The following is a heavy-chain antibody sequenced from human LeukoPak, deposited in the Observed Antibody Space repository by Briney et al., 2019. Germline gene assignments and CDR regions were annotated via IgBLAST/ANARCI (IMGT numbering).Heavy chain of an antibody. CDR2: IKQDGSAK. D-gene: IGHD4-17*01. Sequence: PGGSLRLSCAASGFTFNNYWMSWVRQVPGKGLQGVANIKQDGSAKFYVDSVKARFTISRDNTKNSLYLRMNSLRVEDTAVYYCARGDFSDYGDYVDAFDIWGQGTMVTVSS. CDR1: GFTFNNYW. V-gene: IGHV3-7*01. J-gene: IGHJ3*02. CDR3: ARGDFSDYGDYVDAFDI.